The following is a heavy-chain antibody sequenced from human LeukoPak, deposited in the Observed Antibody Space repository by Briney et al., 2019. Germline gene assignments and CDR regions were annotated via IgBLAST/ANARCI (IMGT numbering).Heavy chain of an antibody. CDR1: GFTFSSYS. D-gene: IGHD7-27*01. Sequence: GGSLRLSCAASGFTFSSYSMNWVRQAPGKGLEWVSSISSSSSYIYYADSVKGRFTISRDNAKNSLYLQMNSLRAEDTAVYYCARDPNLTGDRVYYYYGMDVWGQGPRSPSP. CDR3: ARDPNLTGDRVYYYYGMDV. CDR2: ISSSSSYI. V-gene: IGHV3-21*01. J-gene: IGHJ6*02.